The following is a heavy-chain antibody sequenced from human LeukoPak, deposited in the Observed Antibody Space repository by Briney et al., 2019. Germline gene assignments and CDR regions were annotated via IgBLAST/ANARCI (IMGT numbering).Heavy chain of an antibody. CDR3: AKDRSFIVGATTGSDY. D-gene: IGHD1-26*01. V-gene: IGHV3-7*01. J-gene: IGHJ4*02. CDR2: INQDGSVK. Sequence: QPGGSLRLSCAASGFTFSSYSMNWVRQAPGKGLEWVANINQDGSVKHFLDSVKGRFTISRDNAKNSLFLQMNSLRAEDSAVYYCAKDRSFIVGATTGSDYWGQGTLVTVS. CDR1: GFTFSSYS.